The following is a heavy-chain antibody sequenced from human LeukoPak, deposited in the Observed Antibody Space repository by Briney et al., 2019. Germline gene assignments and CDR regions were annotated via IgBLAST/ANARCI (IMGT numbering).Heavy chain of an antibody. D-gene: IGHD2-15*01. V-gene: IGHV1-2*02. J-gene: IGHJ4*02. CDR3: AREYCSGGRCYQAFDY. CDR2: IHLDSGGT. Sequence: ASLKVSCKASGYTFSGYHMHWVRQAPGQGLEWMAWIHLDSGGTDYAQKFQGRITVTWDTSIGTIYMDLSRLTSDDTAVYFCAREYCSGGRCYQAFDYWGQGTLITVSS. CDR1: GYTFSGYH.